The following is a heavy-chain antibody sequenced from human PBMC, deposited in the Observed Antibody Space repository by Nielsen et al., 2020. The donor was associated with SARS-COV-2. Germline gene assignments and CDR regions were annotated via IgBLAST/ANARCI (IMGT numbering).Heavy chain of an antibody. CDR1: GGSIKSSSYY. CDR2: IYYSGNT. D-gene: IGHD1-26*01. CDR3: AREWDWAWAY. J-gene: IGHJ4*02. V-gene: IGHV4-39*02. Sequence: SETLSLTCTVSGGSIKSSSYYWGWIRQPPGKGLEWIGSIYYSGNTHYNPSLKSRVTMSVDTSKNQFSLKLSSVTADDTAVYYCAREWDWAWAYWGQGALVTVSS.